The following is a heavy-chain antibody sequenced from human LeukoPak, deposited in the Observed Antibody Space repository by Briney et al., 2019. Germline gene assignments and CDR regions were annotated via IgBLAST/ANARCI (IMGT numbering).Heavy chain of an antibody. V-gene: IGHV1-18*01. D-gene: IGHD2-15*01. CDR3: AVVVAATWLYYFDY. CDR1: GYTFTSYG. J-gene: IGHJ4*02. Sequence: ASVKVSCKGSGYTFTSYGISWVRQAPGQGLEWMGWISAYNGNTNYAQKLQGRVTMTTDTSTSTAYMELRSLRSEDTAVYYCAVVVAATWLYYFDYWGQGTLVTVSS. CDR2: ISAYNGNT.